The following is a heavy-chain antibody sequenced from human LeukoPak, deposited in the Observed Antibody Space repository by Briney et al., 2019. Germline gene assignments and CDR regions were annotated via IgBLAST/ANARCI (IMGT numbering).Heavy chain of an antibody. D-gene: IGHD3-3*01. CDR2: ISYDGSNK. J-gene: IGHJ5*02. V-gene: IGHV3-30-3*01. CDR1: GFTFSSYT. CDR3: ARGGQGYDLNWFDP. Sequence: GALRLSCAASGFTFSSYTIHWVRQAPGKGLEWVTLISYDGSNKYYADSVKGRFTISRDNSKNTLYLQMNSLRAEDTAVYYCARGGQGYDLNWFDPWGQGTLVTVSS.